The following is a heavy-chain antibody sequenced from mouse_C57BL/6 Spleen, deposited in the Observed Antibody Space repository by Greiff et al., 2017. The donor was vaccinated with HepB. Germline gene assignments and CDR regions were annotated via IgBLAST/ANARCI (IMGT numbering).Heavy chain of an antibody. Sequence: QVQLQQSGPELVKPGASVKISCKASGYAFSSSWMNWVKQRPGKGLEWIGRIYPGDGDTNYNGKFKGKATLTADKSSSTAYMQLSSLTSEDSAVYFCASQKSYYDYDAYWGQGTLVTGAA. D-gene: IGHD2-4*01. CDR2: IYPGDGDT. J-gene: IGHJ3*01. CDR1: GYAFSSSW. V-gene: IGHV1-82*01. CDR3: ASQKSYYDYDAY.